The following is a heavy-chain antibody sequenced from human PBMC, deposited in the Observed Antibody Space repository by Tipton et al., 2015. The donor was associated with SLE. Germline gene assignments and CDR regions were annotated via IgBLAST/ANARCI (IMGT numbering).Heavy chain of an antibody. V-gene: IGHV3-74*01. J-gene: IGHJ4*02. CDR3: ASLSAPSDY. CDR2: IDPDGSRT. CDR1: GAGFSGVG. Sequence: SLRLSCAASGAGFSGVGFSGSAMHWVRQAPGKGLEWVSEIDPDGSRTNYADYVEGRFTISRDNAKNTLSLQMNSLRVDDTGVYYCASLSAPSDYWGQGTLVTVSS.